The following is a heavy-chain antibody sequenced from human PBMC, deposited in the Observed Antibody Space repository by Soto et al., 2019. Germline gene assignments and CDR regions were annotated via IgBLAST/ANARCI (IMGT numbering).Heavy chain of an antibody. Sequence: QEQLVQSGAELKKPGSSVKVSCRASGGSLSTSTINWVRQAPGQGLEWMGGIMSMFGVTRYAQTFQGRVTITADEPTGTAYMEVTGLRSEDTAVYYCARDYCTSTNCYKTFGMDVWGQGTTVTVSS. CDR1: GGSLSTST. J-gene: IGHJ6*02. CDR3: ARDYCTSTNCYKTFGMDV. D-gene: IGHD2-2*02. CDR2: IMSMFGVT. V-gene: IGHV1-69*01.